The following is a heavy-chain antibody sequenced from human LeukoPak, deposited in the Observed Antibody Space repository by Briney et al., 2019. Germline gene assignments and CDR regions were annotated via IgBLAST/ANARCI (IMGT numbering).Heavy chain of an antibody. CDR2: IYPGDSDT. CDR3: ARHVVHWYFDL. CDR1: EYSFTSYW. J-gene: IGHJ2*01. V-gene: IGHV5-51*01. D-gene: IGHD3-16*02. Sequence: GESLKISCKGSEYSFTSYWIGWVRQMPGKSLEWMGIIYPGDSDTRYSPSFQGQVTISADKSISTAYLQWSSLKASDTAMYYCARHVVHWYFDLWGRGTLITVSS.